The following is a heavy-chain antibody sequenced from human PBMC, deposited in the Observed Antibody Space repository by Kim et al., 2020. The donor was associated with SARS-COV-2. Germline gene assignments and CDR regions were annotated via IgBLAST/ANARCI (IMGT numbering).Heavy chain of an antibody. Sequence: GGSLRLSCTASGFTFITYTMTWVRQAPGKGLEWVSGIGGSGLTIYYADSVKGRFTISRDNSKNTLYLQLKSLSVEDTAIYYCAKTAVPGRLRDGVAVWGQGTTGTVSS. CDR1: GFTFITYT. V-gene: IGHV3-23*01. CDR3: AKTAVPGRLRDGVAV. J-gene: IGHJ6*02. D-gene: IGHD1-1*01. CDR2: IGGSGLTI.